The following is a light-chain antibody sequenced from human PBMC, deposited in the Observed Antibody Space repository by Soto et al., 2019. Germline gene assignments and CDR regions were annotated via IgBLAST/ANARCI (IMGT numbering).Light chain of an antibody. J-gene: IGKJ4*01. CDR3: KQSSAFPLT. Sequence: DIQMTQSPSSVSASVGDRVTITCRASQGINNWLAWYQQKPGKAPELLIYAVSYLQSGVPSRFSGSVSGTDFTLTISSLQPEDFATYFCKQSSAFPLTFGGGTKVDIK. V-gene: IGKV1-12*01. CDR2: AVS. CDR1: QGINNW.